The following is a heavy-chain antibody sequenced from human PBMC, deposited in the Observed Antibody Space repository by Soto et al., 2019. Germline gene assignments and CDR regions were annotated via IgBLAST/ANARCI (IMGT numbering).Heavy chain of an antibody. CDR1: GGTFSSYA. V-gene: IGHV1-69*13. D-gene: IGHD2-15*01. Sequence: SVKVSCKASGGTFSSYAISWVRQAPGQGLEWMGGIIPIFGTANYAQKFQGRVTITADESTSTAYMELSSLRSEDTAVYYLVVDANRGGAFDIWGQGTMVTVSS. CDR3: VVDANRGGAFDI. CDR2: IIPIFGTA. J-gene: IGHJ3*02.